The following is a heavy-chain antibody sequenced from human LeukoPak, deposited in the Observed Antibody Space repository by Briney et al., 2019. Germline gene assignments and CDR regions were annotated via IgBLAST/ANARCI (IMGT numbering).Heavy chain of an antibody. V-gene: IGHV1-18*01. D-gene: IGHD5-18*01. CDR3: ASSRYSYDLLPFDY. J-gene: IGHJ4*02. CDR1: GYSFSDYA. CDR2: ISAYNGNT. Sequence: GASVKVSCKASGYSFSDYAVNWVRQAPGQGLEWMGWISAYNGNTNYAQKLQGRVTMTTDTSTSTAYMELRSLRSDDTAVYYCASSRYSYDLLPFDYWGQGTLVTVSS.